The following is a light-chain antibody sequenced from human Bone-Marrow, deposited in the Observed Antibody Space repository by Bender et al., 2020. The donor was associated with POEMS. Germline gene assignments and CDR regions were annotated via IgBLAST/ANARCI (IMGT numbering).Light chain of an antibody. Sequence: QSALTQPASVSGSPGQSITISCTGTSSDVGAYKYVSWYQQYPGKAPRLMIFHVSDRPSGVSHRFSGSKSGNTASLTISGLLTEDESDYYCCSYERSAAFVFGTGTTVTVL. CDR2: HVS. V-gene: IGLV2-14*01. J-gene: IGLJ1*01. CDR1: SSDVGAYKY. CDR3: CSYERSAAFV.